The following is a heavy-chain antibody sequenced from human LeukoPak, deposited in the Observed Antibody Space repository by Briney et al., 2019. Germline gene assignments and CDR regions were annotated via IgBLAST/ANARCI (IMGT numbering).Heavy chain of an antibody. CDR3: ARGEYYDFWSGYYRFDP. CDR1: GYTFTGYY. V-gene: IGHV1-2*02. J-gene: IGHJ5*02. CDR2: INPKSGGT. D-gene: IGHD3-3*01. Sequence: ASVKVSCKASGYTFTGYYMHWVRQAPGQGLEWMGWINPKSGGTNYAQKFQGRVTMTRDTSISTAYMELSRLRSDDTAVYYCARGEYYDFWSGYYRFDPWGQGTLVTVSS.